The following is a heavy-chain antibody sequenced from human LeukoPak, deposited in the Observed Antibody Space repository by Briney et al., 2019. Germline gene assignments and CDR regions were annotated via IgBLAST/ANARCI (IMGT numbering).Heavy chain of an antibody. D-gene: IGHD2/OR15-2a*01. Sequence: AGGSLRLSCAASGFTFSSSAMSWVRQAPGKGLEWVSSISGSGGSTYYADSVKGRFTISRDNSKNTLYLQMNSLRAEDTAVFYCAKGPLLWDWGQGTLVTVSS. J-gene: IGHJ4*02. V-gene: IGHV3-23*01. CDR1: GFTFSSSA. CDR2: ISGSGGST. CDR3: AKGPLLWD.